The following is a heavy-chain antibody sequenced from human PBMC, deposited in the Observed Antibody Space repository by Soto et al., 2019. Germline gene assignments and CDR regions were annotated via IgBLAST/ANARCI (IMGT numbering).Heavy chain of an antibody. CDR2: MNPNSGNT. CDR1: GYTFTSYD. V-gene: IGHV1-8*01. J-gene: IGHJ6*03. Sequence: ASVKVSCKASGYTFTSYDINWVRQATGQGLEWMGWMNPNSGNTGYAQKFQGRVTMTRNTSISTAYMELSSLRSEDTAVYYCGRGAVYYYYMDVWGKGTTVTVSS. CDR3: GRGAVYYYYMDV. D-gene: IGHD6-19*01.